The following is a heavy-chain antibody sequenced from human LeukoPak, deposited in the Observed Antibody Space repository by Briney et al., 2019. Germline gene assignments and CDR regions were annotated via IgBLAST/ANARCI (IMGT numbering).Heavy chain of an antibody. CDR1: GGSVNSAY. Sequence: PSETLSLTCTVSGGSVNSAYWSWIRQPPGKEVEWIGYIYYSGNTNYNPSLKSRVTMSVDTSKNQFSLRLTSVTAADTAVYYCARAGQPSDCGPDCYLCWYFDVWGRGTLVTVSS. CDR3: ARAGQPSDCGPDCYLCWYFDV. CDR2: IYYSGNT. J-gene: IGHJ2*01. D-gene: IGHD2-21*02. V-gene: IGHV4-59*02.